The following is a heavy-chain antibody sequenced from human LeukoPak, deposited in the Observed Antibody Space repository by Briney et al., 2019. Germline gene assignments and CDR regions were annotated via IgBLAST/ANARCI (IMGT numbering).Heavy chain of an antibody. CDR2: ISWNSGTK. CDR3: AVLHYYAMDA. Sequence: GGSLRLSCAASGFTSDDYAMHWVRQAPGKGLEWVSGISWNSGTKGYADSVKGRFTISRDNAKNSLYLQMNSLRGEDAALYYCAVLHYYAMDAWGQGTTVTVSS. V-gene: IGHV3-9*02. D-gene: IGHD2-8*01. CDR1: GFTSDDYA. J-gene: IGHJ6*02.